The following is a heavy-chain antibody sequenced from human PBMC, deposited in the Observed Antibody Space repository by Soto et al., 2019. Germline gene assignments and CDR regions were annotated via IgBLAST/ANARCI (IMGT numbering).Heavy chain of an antibody. CDR1: GFIFSGYG. Sequence: QLVESGGGVVQPGRSLRLSCSASGFIFSGYGMHWVRQAPGKGLEWVAVISYDETNKYYADSVKGRFTISRDNSKNTVLLQASSLRDDDTCVYYCARDRVMGSYFCAMDVWGQWTTVTVSS. CDR3: ARDRVMGSYFCAMDV. J-gene: IGHJ6*02. D-gene: IGHD2-8*01. V-gene: IGHV3-33*05. CDR2: ISYDETNK.